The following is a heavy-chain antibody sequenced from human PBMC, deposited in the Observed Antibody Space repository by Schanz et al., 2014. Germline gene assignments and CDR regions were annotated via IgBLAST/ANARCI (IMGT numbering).Heavy chain of an antibody. J-gene: IGHJ4*02. Sequence: EVQLVQSGAEVKKPGESLRISCKGSGYSFTSYWISWVRQMPGKGLEWMGTIDPSDSYTNYSPSFQGHVTISADKSISTAYLQWSSLKASDTAMYYCARHAPEVVGSSYTDSWGQGTLVTVSS. V-gene: IGHV5-10-1*03. CDR3: ARHAPEVVGSSYTDS. CDR2: IDPSDSYT. CDR1: GYSFTSYW. D-gene: IGHD6-13*01.